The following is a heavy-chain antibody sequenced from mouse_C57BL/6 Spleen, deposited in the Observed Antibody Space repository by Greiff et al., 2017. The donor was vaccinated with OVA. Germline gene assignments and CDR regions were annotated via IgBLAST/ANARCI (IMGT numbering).Heavy chain of an antibody. Sequence: EVKLQESGPGLVKPSQSLSLTCSVTGYSITSGYYWNWIRQFPGNKLEWMGYISYDGSNNYNPSLKNRISITRDTSKNQFFLKLNSVTTEDTATYYGARDTTVVRYFDYWGQGTTLTVSS. CDR1: GYSITSGYY. D-gene: IGHD1-1*01. J-gene: IGHJ2*01. V-gene: IGHV3-6*01. CDR2: ISYDGSN. CDR3: ARDTTVVRYFDY.